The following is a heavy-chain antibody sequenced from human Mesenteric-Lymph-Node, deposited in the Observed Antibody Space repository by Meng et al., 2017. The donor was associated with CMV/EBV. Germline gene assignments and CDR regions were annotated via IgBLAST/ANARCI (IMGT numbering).Heavy chain of an antibody. Sequence: GESLKISCAASGFTFSSYWMHWVRQAPGKGLVWVSRINRDGSSTSYADSVKGRFTISRDNAKNTLYLQMNSLSAEDTAVYYCARVYDYLWGSNYYYYYGMDVWGQGTTVTVSS. J-gene: IGHJ6*02. CDR3: ARVYDYLWGSNYYYYYGMDV. V-gene: IGHV3-74*01. CDR2: INRDGSST. CDR1: GFTFSSYW. D-gene: IGHD3-16*01.